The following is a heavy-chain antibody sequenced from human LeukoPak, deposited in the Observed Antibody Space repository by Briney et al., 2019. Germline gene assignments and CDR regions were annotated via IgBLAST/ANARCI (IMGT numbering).Heavy chain of an antibody. D-gene: IGHD5-18*01. CDR2: IYSGGST. V-gene: IGHV3-53*01. J-gene: IGHJ4*02. CDR3: ASQAGYSYGYSY. CDR1: GFTVSSNY. Sequence: GGSLRLSCAASGFTVSSNYVSWVRQAPGKGLEWVSVIYSGGSTYYADSVKGRFTISRDNAKNSLYLQMNSLRAEDTAVYYCASQAGYSYGYSYWGQGTLVTVSS.